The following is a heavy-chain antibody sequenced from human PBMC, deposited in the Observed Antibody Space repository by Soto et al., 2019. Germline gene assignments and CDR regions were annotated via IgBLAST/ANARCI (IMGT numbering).Heavy chain of an antibody. J-gene: IGHJ6*02. CDR2: IIPILGIA. CDR3: ARAGESYPIYYYGMDV. Sequence: QVQLVQSGGDVKKPGSSVEVSFKESGGTFSSYTISWVRRAPGQGLEWMGWIIPILGIANYAQKCQGRVTITAERPTRIAYMEMSSLRSEDTAVYDCARAGESYPIYYYGMDVWGQGTTVTVSS. D-gene: IGHD3-10*01. CDR1: GGTFSSYT. V-gene: IGHV1-69*02.